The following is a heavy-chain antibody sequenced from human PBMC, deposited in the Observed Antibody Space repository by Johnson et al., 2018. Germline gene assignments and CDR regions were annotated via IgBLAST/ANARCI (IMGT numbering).Heavy chain of an antibody. CDR2: ISYHGTTK. J-gene: IGHJ3*02. CDR3: ARTSSGYKDAFDI. CDR1: GFTFSSYA. V-gene: IGHV3-30-3*01. Sequence: VQLVESGGGVVQPGRSLRLSCAASGFTFSSYAMHWVRQAPGKGLEWVAVISYHGTTKYYADSVKGRFTISRDNSKNPLYLQMNSLRAEDTAVYYCARTSSGYKDAFDIWGPGTMVTVSS. D-gene: IGHD3-22*01.